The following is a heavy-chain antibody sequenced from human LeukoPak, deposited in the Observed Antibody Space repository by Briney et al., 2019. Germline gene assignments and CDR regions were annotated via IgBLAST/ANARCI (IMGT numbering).Heavy chain of an antibody. V-gene: IGHV5-51*01. D-gene: IGHD3-22*01. Sequence: GESLKISCKGSGYSFTSYWIAWVRQMPGKGLEWMGIIYPGDSDTRYTPSFQGQVTISADKSISTAYLQWSSLKASDTAMYYCARQPDSSGYSWFDPWGQGTLVTVSS. J-gene: IGHJ5*02. CDR2: IYPGDSDT. CDR1: GYSFTSYW. CDR3: ARQPDSSGYSWFDP.